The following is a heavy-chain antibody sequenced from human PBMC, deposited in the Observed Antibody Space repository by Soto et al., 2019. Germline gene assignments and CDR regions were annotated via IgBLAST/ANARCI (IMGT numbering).Heavy chain of an antibody. D-gene: IGHD3-22*01. CDR2: ISGSGGST. V-gene: IGHV3-23*01. CDR1: GFTFSSYA. J-gene: IGHJ6*02. CDR3: AKSPRYYYDSSGYYYPGLDV. Sequence: GGSLRLSCAASGFTFSSYAMSWVRQAPGKWLEWVSAISGSGGSTYYADSVKGRFTISRDNSKNTLYLQMNSLRAEDTAVYYCAKSPRYYYDSSGYYYPGLDVWGQGXTVTV.